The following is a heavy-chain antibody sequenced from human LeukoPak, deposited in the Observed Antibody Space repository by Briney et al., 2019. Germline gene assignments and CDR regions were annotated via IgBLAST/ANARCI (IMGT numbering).Heavy chain of an antibody. CDR1: GFTFSSYG. CDR2: ISYDGSNK. V-gene: IGHV3-30*03. CDR3: ARVSDISVAAYFDY. D-gene: IGHD6-19*01. J-gene: IGHJ4*02. Sequence: TGGSLRLSCAASGFTFSSYGMHWVRQAPGKGLEWVAVISYDGSNKYYADSVKGRFTISRDNAKNSLYLQMHSLRAEDTALYYCARVSDISVAAYFDYWGQGTLVTVSS.